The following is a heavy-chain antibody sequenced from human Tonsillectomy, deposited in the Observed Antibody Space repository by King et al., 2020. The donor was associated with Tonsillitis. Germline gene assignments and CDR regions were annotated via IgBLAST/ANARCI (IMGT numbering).Heavy chain of an antibody. J-gene: IGHJ3*02. CDR1: GYTFTTYY. Sequence: VQLVESGAEVKKPGASVKISCKSSGYTFTTYYIYWVRKAPGQGLEWMGIINPSGGSTSYAQKFQGRVTMTRDTSTSTVYMELSSLRSEDTAVYYCAREFMVRGVIDAFDIWGQGTMVTVSS. D-gene: IGHD3-10*01. CDR3: AREFMVRGVIDAFDI. V-gene: IGHV1-46*01. CDR2: INPSGGST.